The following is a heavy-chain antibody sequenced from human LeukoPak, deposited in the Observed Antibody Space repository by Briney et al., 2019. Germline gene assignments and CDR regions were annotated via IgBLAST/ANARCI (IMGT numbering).Heavy chain of an antibody. CDR1: GFTFSSYA. V-gene: IGHV3-21*04. Sequence: PGGSLRLSCAASGFTFSSYAMSWVRQAPGKGLEWVSSISSRSSYIYYADSVKGRFTISRDNAKNSLYLQMNSLRAEDTAVYYCAKKWVYGYYDSSGYLDYWGQGTLVTVSS. D-gene: IGHD3-22*01. J-gene: IGHJ4*02. CDR2: ISSRSSYI. CDR3: AKKWVYGYYDSSGYLDY.